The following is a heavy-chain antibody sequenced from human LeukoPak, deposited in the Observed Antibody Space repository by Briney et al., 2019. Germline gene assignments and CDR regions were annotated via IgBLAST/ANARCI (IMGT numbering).Heavy chain of an antibody. D-gene: IGHD1-26*01. Sequence: GGSLRLSCAASGFTFSSYAMSWVRQAPGKGLEWVSAISGSGGSTYYADSVKGRFTISRDNSKNTLYLQMNSLRAGDTAVYYCARAAREGGYFDYWGQGTLVTVSS. CDR2: ISGSGGST. J-gene: IGHJ4*02. V-gene: IGHV3-23*01. CDR3: ARAAREGGYFDY. CDR1: GFTFSSYA.